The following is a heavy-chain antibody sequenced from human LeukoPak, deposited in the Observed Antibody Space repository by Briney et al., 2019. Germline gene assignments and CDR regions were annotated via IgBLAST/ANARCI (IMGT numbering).Heavy chain of an antibody. V-gene: IGHV3-23*01. CDR2: ISGSGVST. CDR1: GFNFSIYS. J-gene: IGHJ4*02. CDR3: AKDTGSGYDYSSYYFDY. Sequence: GGSLRLSCGVSGFNFSIYSLNWVRQAPGKGLEWVSAISGSGVSTYYADSVKGRFTISRDNSKNTLYLQMNSLRAEDTAVYYCAKDTGSGYDYSSYYFDYWGQGTLVTVSS. D-gene: IGHD5-12*01.